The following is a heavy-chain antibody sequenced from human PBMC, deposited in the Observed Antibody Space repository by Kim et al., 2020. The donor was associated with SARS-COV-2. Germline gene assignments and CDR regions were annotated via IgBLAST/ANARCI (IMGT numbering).Heavy chain of an antibody. CDR1: GFTFRTYG. CDR2: IGANNNI. CDR3: AREYVYYSGGSYLVSDAFDM. V-gene: IGHV3-48*01. D-gene: IGHD3-22*01. Sequence: GGSLRLSCAASGFTFRTYGFNWVRQAPGKGLEWLSYIGANNNIYYSDTVKGRFIISRDDAESSLYLQMSSMRGEDTAVYYCAREYVYYSGGSYLVSDAFDMWGQGTMVTVSS. J-gene: IGHJ3*02.